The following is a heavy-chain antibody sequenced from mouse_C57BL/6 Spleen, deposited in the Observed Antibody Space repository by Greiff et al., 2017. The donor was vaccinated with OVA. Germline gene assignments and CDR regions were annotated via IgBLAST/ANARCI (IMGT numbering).Heavy chain of an antibody. CDR1: GYTFTEYT. V-gene: IGHV1-62-2*01. Sequence: QVQLQQSGAELVKPGASVKLSCKASGYTFTEYTIHWVKQRSGQGLEWIGWFYPGSGSIKYNEKFKDKATLTADKSSSTVYMELSRLTSEDSAVYFCARHEGGYYGYDGYYFDYWGQGTTLTVSS. D-gene: IGHD2-2*01. CDR2: FYPGSGSI. CDR3: ARHEGGYYGYDGYYFDY. J-gene: IGHJ2*01.